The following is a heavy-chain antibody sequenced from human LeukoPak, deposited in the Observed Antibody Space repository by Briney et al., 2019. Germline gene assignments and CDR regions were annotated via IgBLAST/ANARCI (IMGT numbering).Heavy chain of an antibody. D-gene: IGHD3-16*02. J-gene: IGHJ4*02. Sequence: SETLSLTCTVSGGSISSSSYYWGWIRQPPGKGLEWIGEINHSGSTNYNPSLKSRVTISVDTSKNQFSLKLGSVTAADTAVYYCARGLSAVVYWGQGTLVTVSS. CDR3: ARGLSAVVY. CDR1: GGSISSSSYY. CDR2: INHSGST. V-gene: IGHV4-39*07.